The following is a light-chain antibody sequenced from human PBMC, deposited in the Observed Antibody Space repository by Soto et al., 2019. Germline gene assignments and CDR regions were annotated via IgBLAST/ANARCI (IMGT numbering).Light chain of an antibody. Sequence: EIVLTQSPATLSLSPGERATLSCRASQSVSSYLAWYQQKPGQAPRLLIYDASNRATGIPARFGGSGSGTDFTLTISSLEPEDFAVYYCQQRSSWPPWTFGQGTKVDIK. CDR3: QQRSSWPPWT. J-gene: IGKJ1*01. CDR2: DAS. CDR1: QSVSSY. V-gene: IGKV3-11*01.